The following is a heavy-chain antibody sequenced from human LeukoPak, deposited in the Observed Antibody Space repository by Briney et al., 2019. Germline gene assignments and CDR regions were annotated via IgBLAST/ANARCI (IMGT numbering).Heavy chain of an antibody. J-gene: IGHJ5*02. Sequence: GGSLRLSCAASGFTFSSYWMSWVPEAPGKGLEGVSYISSSGSTIYYADSVKGRFTISRDNAKNSLYLQMNSLRAEDTAVYYCARDFDGRLLGSYNWFDHWGQGTLVTVSS. D-gene: IGHD1-26*01. CDR2: ISSSGSTI. CDR1: GFTFSSYW. V-gene: IGHV3-48*04. CDR3: ARDFDGRLLGSYNWFDH.